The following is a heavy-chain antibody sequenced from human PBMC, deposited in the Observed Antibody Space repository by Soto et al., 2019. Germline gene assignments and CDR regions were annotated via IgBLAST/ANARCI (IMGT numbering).Heavy chain of an antibody. CDR2: IYWDDDK. V-gene: IGHV2-5*02. CDR3: SHSLGIPLVRRTLWETPGYSYYYMDV. J-gene: IGHJ6*03. CDR1: GFSVTTSGVG. D-gene: IGHD3-10*01. Sequence: QITLKESGPTLVKPTQTLTLTCTFSGFSVTTSGVGVGWIRQSPGKALEWLALIYWDDDKRYSPSLKSRLTITTDTSKNQVVLTMTNLAPVATATYYCSHSLGIPLVRRTLWETPGYSYYYMDVWGKGTTVTVSS.